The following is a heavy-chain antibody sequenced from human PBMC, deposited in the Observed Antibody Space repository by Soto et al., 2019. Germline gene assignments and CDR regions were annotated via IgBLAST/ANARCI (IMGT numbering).Heavy chain of an antibody. CDR1: DASISSSNFY. Sequence: PLETLCLTSAVADASISSSNFYWSWIRQPPGKGLEWIGYIYYSGSTNYSPSLKSRVTISVDTSKNQFSLKLSSVTAADTAVYYCARVTYFDWSLYYYYYMDVWGKGTTVTVSS. CDR3: ARVTYFDWSLYYYYYMDV. D-gene: IGHD3-9*01. CDR2: IYYSGST. J-gene: IGHJ6*03. V-gene: IGHV4-61*01.